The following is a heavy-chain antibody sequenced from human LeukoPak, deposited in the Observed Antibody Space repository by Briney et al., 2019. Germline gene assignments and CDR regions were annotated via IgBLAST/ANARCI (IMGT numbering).Heavy chain of an antibody. Sequence: SQTLSLTCTVSGGSISSGGYYWSWIRQPPGKGLEWIGYIYHSGSTYYNPSLKSRVTISVDRSKNQFSLKLSSVTAADTAVYYCARDHPTAAGNYYYYGMDVWGQGTTVTVSS. CDR3: ARDHPTAAGNYYYYGMDV. CDR1: GGSISSGGYY. D-gene: IGHD6-13*01. V-gene: IGHV4-30-2*01. J-gene: IGHJ6*02. CDR2: IYHSGST.